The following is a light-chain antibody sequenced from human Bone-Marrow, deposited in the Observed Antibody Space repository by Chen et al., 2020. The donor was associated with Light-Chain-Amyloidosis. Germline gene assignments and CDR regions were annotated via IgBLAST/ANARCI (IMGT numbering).Light chain of an antibody. CDR2: EVS. CDR1: SIAMGNWNR. Sequence: QPPRIKPPSVSGSPGQSATISSTGASIAMGNWNRVSCNQQPPGTAPKLMIYEVSNRPSGVPDRFAGSKSGNTASLTISGLQAEDEANYYCSLFTNSNTWVFGGGTRLTVL. CDR3: SLFTNSNTWV. V-gene: IGLV2-18*01. J-gene: IGLJ3*02.